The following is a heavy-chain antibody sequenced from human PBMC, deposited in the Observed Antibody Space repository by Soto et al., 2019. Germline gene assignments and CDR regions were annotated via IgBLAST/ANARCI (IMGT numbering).Heavy chain of an antibody. Sequence: PSQTLSLTCAISGDSVSGNSAAWNWIGQSPSRGLEWLGRTYYRSRWYNDYAVSVKSRITVTPDTSKNQFSLHLNSVTPEDTAVYYCAREFPYYASSDSYLDYWGQGALVTVSS. V-gene: IGHV6-1*01. J-gene: IGHJ4*02. CDR2: TYYRSRWYN. CDR1: GDSVSGNSAA. D-gene: IGHD3-16*01. CDR3: AREFPYYASSDSYLDY.